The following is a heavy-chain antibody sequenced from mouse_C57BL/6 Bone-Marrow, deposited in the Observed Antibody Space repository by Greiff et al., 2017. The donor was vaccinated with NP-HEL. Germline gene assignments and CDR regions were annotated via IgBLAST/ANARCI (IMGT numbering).Heavy chain of an antibody. CDR3: AREGIWDGYYY. CDR2: INPYNGGT. J-gene: IGHJ2*01. D-gene: IGHD2-3*01. V-gene: IGHV1-19*01. Sequence: EVKLQQSGPVLVKPGASVKMSCKASGYTFTDYYMNWVKQSHGKSLEWIGVINPYNGGTSYNQKFKGKATLTVDKSSSTAYMELNSLTSEDSAVYYCAREGIWDGYYYWGQGTTLTVSS. CDR1: GYTFTDYY.